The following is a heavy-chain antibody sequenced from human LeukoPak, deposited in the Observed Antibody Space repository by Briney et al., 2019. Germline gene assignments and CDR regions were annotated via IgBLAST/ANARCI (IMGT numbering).Heavy chain of an antibody. J-gene: IGHJ4*02. CDR1: GGSISSGGYS. CDR2: IYHSGST. Sequence: PSQTLSLTCAVSGGSISSGGYSWSWIRQPPGKGLEWIGYIYHSGSTYYNPSLKSRVTISVDRSKNQFSLKLSSVTAADTAVYYCARGPQTMIVVVPYFDYWGQGTLVTVSS. D-gene: IGHD3-22*01. V-gene: IGHV4-30-2*01. CDR3: ARGPQTMIVVVPYFDY.